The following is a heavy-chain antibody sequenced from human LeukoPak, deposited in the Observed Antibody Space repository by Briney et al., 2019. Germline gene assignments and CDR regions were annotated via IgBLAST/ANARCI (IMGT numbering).Heavy chain of an antibody. CDR2: INEHGSGT. D-gene: IGHD3-22*01. CDR3: AKPRLEYYDSSGFDY. V-gene: IGHV3-23*01. Sequence: GGSLRLSCAASGFTFSSYAMTWVRQAPGKGLEWVSIINEHGSGTYYADSVKGRFTISRDNSKNTLYLQMNSLRAEDTAVYYCAKPRLEYYDSSGFDYWGQGTLVTVSS. CDR1: GFTFSSYA. J-gene: IGHJ4*02.